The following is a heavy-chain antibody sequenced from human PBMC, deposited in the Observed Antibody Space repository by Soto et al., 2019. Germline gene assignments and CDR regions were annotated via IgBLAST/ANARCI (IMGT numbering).Heavy chain of an antibody. J-gene: IGHJ4*02. Sequence: QVQLVESGGGVVQPGRSLRLSCAASGFTFSTYNMHWVRQAPGKGLEWVAVIWYDGSNKYYADSVNGRFTISRDNSKNKLYLHMNSVRAEDTAVYYGVRIQHSGHLVGGFDYWGQGTLVTVSS. D-gene: IGHD2-15*01. CDR1: GFTFSTYN. CDR3: VRIQHSGHLVGGFDY. CDR2: IWYDGSNK. V-gene: IGHV3-33*01.